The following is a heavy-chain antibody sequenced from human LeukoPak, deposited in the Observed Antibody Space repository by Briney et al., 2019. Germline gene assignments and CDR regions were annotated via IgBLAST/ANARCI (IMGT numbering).Heavy chain of an antibody. CDR2: INHSGST. CDR3: ARKAFRYYYDSSGYRNWFAP. J-gene: IGHJ5*02. Sequence: NPSETLSLTCAVYGGSFSGYYWSWIRQPPGKGLEWIGEINHSGSTNYNPSLKSRVTISVDTSKNQFSLKLSSVTAADTAVYYCARKAFRYYYDSSGYRNWFAPWGQEPLVPFSS. D-gene: IGHD3-22*01. CDR1: GGSFSGYY. V-gene: IGHV4-34*01.